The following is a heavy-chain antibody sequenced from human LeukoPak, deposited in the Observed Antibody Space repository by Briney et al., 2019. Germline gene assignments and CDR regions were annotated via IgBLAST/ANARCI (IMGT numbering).Heavy chain of an antibody. CDR1: GGSISGYY. CDR2: IYYSGST. Sequence: SETLSLTCTVSGGSISGYYWSWIRQPPGKGLEWIGYIYYSGSTNYNPSLKSRVTISVDTSKNQFSLKLSSVTAADTAVYYCARHGGIAVAPVDYWGQGTLVTVSS. J-gene: IGHJ4*02. D-gene: IGHD6-19*01. V-gene: IGHV4-59*08. CDR3: ARHGGIAVAPVDY.